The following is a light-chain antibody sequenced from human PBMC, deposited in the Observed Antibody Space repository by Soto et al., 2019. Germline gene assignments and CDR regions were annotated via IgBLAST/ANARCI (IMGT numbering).Light chain of an antibody. CDR3: QSYDSSNRHVA. V-gene: IGLV6-57*04. Sequence: NFMLTQPHSVSESPGKTVTISCTRSSGSIASNYVQWYQQRPGSAPTTVIYEDNQRPSGVPDRFSGSIDSSSNSASLTISGLKTEDEADYYCQSYDSSNRHVAFGGGTKLTVL. J-gene: IGLJ2*01. CDR2: EDN. CDR1: SGSIASNY.